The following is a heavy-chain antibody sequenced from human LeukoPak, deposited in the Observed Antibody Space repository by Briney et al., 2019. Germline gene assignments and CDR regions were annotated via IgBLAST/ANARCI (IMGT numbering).Heavy chain of an antibody. D-gene: IGHD2-15*01. CDR1: GGSFSGYY. Sequence: SETLSLTCAVYGGSFSGYYWSWIRQPPGKGLEWIGEVNHSGSTNYNPSLKSRVTISVDTSKNQFSLKLSSVTAADTAVYYCARLEGGGQYTDYWGQGTLVTVSS. CDR2: VNHSGST. V-gene: IGHV4-34*01. J-gene: IGHJ4*02. CDR3: ARLEGGGQYTDY.